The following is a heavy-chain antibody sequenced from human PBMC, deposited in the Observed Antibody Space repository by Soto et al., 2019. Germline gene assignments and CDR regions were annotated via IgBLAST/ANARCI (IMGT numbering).Heavy chain of an antibody. D-gene: IGHD6-19*01. CDR3: AIAQSSTSGCLDN. CDR2: IDEDERET. CDR1: GFSFSYHC. V-gene: IGHV3-7*01. Sequence: EVQLVESGGGLVQPGGSLRLSCAVSGFSFSYHCMSWVRQAPGQGLEWVANIDEDERETFYVDFVKGRFTVSRDDAKNTQYLQMNNVRAEDTAVYYCAIAQSSTSGCLDNWGEGTLVTVSS. J-gene: IGHJ4*02.